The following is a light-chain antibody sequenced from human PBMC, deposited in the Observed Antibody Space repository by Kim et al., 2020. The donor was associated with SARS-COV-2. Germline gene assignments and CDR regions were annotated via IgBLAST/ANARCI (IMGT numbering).Light chain of an antibody. Sequence: EIVMTQSPATLSVSPGERATLSCRASQTFSSNLAWYQQKPGQAPRLLIYGASTRVTGVPARFSGSGSGTEFTLTISSLQSEDFAVYYCQQYNYWPGTFGQGTKVDIK. CDR3: QQYNYWPGT. J-gene: IGKJ2*01. CDR1: QTFSSN. CDR2: GAS. V-gene: IGKV3-15*01.